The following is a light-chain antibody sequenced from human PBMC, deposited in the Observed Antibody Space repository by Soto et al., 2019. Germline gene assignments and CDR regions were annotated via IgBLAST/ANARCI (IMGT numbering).Light chain of an antibody. CDR2: GAS. J-gene: IGKJ1*01. CDR3: QQYGSSLWT. CDR1: QSVSSSY. V-gene: IGKV3-20*01. Sequence: EIVLTQSPGTLSLSPGERATLSCRASQSVSSSYLAWYQQKPGQAPRLLIYGASSRATGIPDRFSGSGSGIDFTLTISRVEPEDFAVYYCQQYGSSLWTFGQGTKVEIK.